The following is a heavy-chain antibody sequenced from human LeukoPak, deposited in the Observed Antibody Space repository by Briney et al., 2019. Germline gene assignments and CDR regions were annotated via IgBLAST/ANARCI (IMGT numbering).Heavy chain of an antibody. Sequence: SETLSLTCTVSGGSISSYYWSWIRQPPGKGLEWIGYIYTSGSTNYNPSLKSRVTISVDTSKNQFSLKLSSVTAADTAVYYCAGGYSGSYFYYYYHMDVWGKGTTVTVSS. CDR2: IYTSGST. V-gene: IGHV4-4*09. CDR1: GGSISSYY. J-gene: IGHJ6*03. CDR3: AGGYSGSYFYYYYHMDV. D-gene: IGHD1-26*01.